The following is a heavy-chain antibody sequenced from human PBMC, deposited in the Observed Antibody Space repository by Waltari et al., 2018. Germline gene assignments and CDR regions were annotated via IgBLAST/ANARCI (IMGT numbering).Heavy chain of an antibody. CDR2: VEPEDGET. Sequence: EVQLVQSGAEVKKPGATVKISCKASGYTFTDYYMHWVQQAPGKGLEWMGRVEPEDGETIYEEKFQGRVTITADTSTDTAYMELSSLRSEDTAVYYCATEPAVRSGYAFDIWGQGTMVTVSS. CDR3: ATEPAVRSGYAFDI. CDR1: GYTFTDYY. V-gene: IGHV1-69-2*01. J-gene: IGHJ3*02. D-gene: IGHD2-2*01.